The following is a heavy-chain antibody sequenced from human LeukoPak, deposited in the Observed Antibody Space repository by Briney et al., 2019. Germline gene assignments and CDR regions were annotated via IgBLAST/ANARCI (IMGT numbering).Heavy chain of an antibody. D-gene: IGHD6-13*01. CDR2: IDHTGST. CDR1: GDSISMHY. J-gene: IGHJ6*03. V-gene: IGHV4-59*11. Sequence: SETLSLTCSVSGDSISMHYWSWIRQPPGKGLEWIGYIDHTGSTNYNPSLNSRVTISRDTSKNHFSLELSSVTAADTAVYFCARGRVSSSSWSSTYYYYFYMDVCGKGTTVTVSS. CDR3: ARGRVSSSSWSSTYYYYFYMDV.